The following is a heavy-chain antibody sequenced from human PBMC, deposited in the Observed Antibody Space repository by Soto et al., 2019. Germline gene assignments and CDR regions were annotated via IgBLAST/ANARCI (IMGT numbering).Heavy chain of an antibody. CDR2: IYYSGST. CDR3: ARTSYDFWSGSWFDP. CDR1: GGSISSYY. Sequence: SDTLSLTCTVSGGSISSYYWSWIRQPPGKGLEWIGYIYYSGSTNYNPSLKSRVTISVDTSKNQFSLKLSSVTAADTAVYYCARTSYDFWSGSWFDPWGQGTMVTVYS. V-gene: IGHV4-59*01. J-gene: IGHJ5*02. D-gene: IGHD3-3*01.